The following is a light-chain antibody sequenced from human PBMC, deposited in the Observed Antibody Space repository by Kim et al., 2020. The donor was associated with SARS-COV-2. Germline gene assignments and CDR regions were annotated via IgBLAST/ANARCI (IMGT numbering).Light chain of an antibody. J-gene: IGLJ2*01. CDR2: QYT. CDR1: NLEEIC. V-gene: IGLV3-1*01. Sequence: VSRSPLQTARITCSGDNLEEICVCWYQHKPGQSTVLVIYQYTKLPSGIPVRFSCSNSGNHANLTISGTQAMDEADYYCQAWDSSVVFGGGAQLTV. CDR3: QAWDSSVV.